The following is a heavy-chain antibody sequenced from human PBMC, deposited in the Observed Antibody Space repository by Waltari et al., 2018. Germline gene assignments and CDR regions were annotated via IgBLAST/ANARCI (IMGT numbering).Heavy chain of an antibody. V-gene: IGHV3-23*04. CDR1: GFPFGNYA. J-gene: IGHJ5*02. Sequence: EVQVVESGGRLVQPGGSLRLSCTGSGFPFGNYAMTWVRQVPGKGLEWVSTISGSGGSTYYADSVKGRFTISRDNFKNTLYVQMNSLRVEDTAVYYCAKGRTVTTGQAIDRWGQGTLVTVSS. CDR2: ISGSGGST. CDR3: AKGRTVTTGQAIDR. D-gene: IGHD4-17*01.